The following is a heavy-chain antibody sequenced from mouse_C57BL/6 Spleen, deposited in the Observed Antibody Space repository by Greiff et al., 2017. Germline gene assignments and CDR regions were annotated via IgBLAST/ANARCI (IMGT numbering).Heavy chain of an antibody. CDR2: IYPGDGDT. Sequence: VQLQQSGPELVKPGASVKISCTASGYAFSSSWMNWVKQRPGKGLEWIGRIYPGDGDTNYNGKFKGKATLTADKSSSTAYMQLSSLTSEDSAVYFCARSWYYCSSYPPDYWGQGTTLTVSS. J-gene: IGHJ2*01. D-gene: IGHD1-1*01. V-gene: IGHV1-82*01. CDR3: ARSWYYCSSYPPDY. CDR1: GYAFSSSW.